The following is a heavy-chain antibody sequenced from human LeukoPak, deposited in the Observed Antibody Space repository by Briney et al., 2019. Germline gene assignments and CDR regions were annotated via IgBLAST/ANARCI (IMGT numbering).Heavy chain of an antibody. CDR1: GFTFSSYA. D-gene: IGHD6-13*01. Sequence: GGSLRLSCAASGFTFSSYAMSWVRQAPGKGLEWVSAISGSGGSTYYADSVKGRFTISRDNSKNTLYLQMNSLRAEDTAVYYCAKDCEVTTYSSSWYLFSGYWGQGTLVTVSS. CDR3: AKDCEVTTYSSSWYLFSGY. CDR2: ISGSGGST. J-gene: IGHJ4*02. V-gene: IGHV3-23*01.